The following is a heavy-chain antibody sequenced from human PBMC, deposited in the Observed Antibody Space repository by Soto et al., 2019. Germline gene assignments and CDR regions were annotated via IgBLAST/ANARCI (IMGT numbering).Heavy chain of an antibody. CDR1: GASISGSYYY. V-gene: IGHV4-39*01. Sequence: LSLTCAVSGASISGSYYYWAWLRQSPGKGPEWIGSVFYTGFTSYNPSLESRVSVSVDPSKSQFSLKLSAVTAADTAVYYCATSQKGYNWNYFDHWGQGALVTVSS. D-gene: IGHD1-20*01. CDR2: VFYTGFT. CDR3: ATSQKGYNWNYFDH. J-gene: IGHJ4*02.